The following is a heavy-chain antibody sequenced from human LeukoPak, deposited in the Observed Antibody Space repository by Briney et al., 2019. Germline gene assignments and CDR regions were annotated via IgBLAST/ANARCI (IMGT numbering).Heavy chain of an antibody. J-gene: IGHJ6*03. CDR3: ARVRGGYGSGSYYSGYYYYYMDV. Sequence: GASVKVSCKASGYTFTGYYMHWVRQAPGQGLEWMGWINPNSGGTNYAQKFQGRVTMTRDTSISTAYMELSRLRSDDTAVYYCARVRGGYGSGSYYSGYYYYYMDVWGKGTTVTVSS. CDR2: INPNSGGT. D-gene: IGHD3-10*01. V-gene: IGHV1-2*02. CDR1: GYTFTGYY.